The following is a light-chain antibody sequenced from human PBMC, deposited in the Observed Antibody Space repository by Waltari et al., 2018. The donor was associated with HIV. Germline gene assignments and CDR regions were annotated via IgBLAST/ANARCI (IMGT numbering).Light chain of an antibody. Sequence: DIVMTQSPLSLTVTTGEPASIPCRSSPSLLQSNGDNYLDWYLQKPGQSPQLLIYLGSHRASGVPDRFSGSGSGTDFTLKISRVEAEDVGVYYCMQALQTPRTFGGGTKVEIK. J-gene: IGKJ4*01. CDR2: LGS. CDR3: MQALQTPRT. V-gene: IGKV2-28*01. CDR1: PSLLQSNGDNY.